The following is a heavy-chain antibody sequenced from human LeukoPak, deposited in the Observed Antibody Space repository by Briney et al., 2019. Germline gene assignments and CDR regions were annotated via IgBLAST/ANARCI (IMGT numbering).Heavy chain of an antibody. Sequence: PGGSLRLSCAASGFTFSRYWMHWVRQAPGKGLLWVSRINSDGSSTYYADSVKGRFTTSRDNAKNALHLQMNSLKTEDTAVYYCTTDPLILRYFDWLLPKYYYYGMDVWGQGTTVTVSS. V-gene: IGHV3-74*01. J-gene: IGHJ6*02. D-gene: IGHD3-9*01. CDR2: INSDGSST. CDR1: GFTFSRYW. CDR3: TTDPLILRYFDWLLPKYYYYGMDV.